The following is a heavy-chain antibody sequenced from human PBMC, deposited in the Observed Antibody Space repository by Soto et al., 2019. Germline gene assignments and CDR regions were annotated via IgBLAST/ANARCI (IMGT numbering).Heavy chain of an antibody. D-gene: IGHD3-10*01. CDR1: GFTFSNYT. CDR2: ISYDEIDK. CDR3: AGRSGSSDY. V-gene: IGHV3-30*04. Sequence: QVQLVESGGGVVQPGRSLRLSCAASGFTFSNYTMHWVRQAPGKGLEWVALISYDEIDKYFADAVKGRFTISRDNSKNTLYLQMDSLRAEDTAVYYCAGRSGSSDYWGPGTLVTVSS. J-gene: IGHJ4*02.